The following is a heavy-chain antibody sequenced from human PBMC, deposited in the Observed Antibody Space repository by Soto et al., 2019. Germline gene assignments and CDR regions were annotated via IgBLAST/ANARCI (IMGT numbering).Heavy chain of an antibody. Sequence: GGSLRLSCAASGFTFSSYRMHWVRQAPGKGLEWVAVISYDGSNKYYADSVKGRFTISRDNSKNTLYLQMNSLRAEDTAVYYCAKDRGDIVVVRAAKPCDAFDIWGQGTMVTVSS. J-gene: IGHJ3*02. CDR3: AKDRGDIVVVRAAKPCDAFDI. D-gene: IGHD2-2*01. CDR1: GFTFSSYR. V-gene: IGHV3-30*18. CDR2: ISYDGSNK.